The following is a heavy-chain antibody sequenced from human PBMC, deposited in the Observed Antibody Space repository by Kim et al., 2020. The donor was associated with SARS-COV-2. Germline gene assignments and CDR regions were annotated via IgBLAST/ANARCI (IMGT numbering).Heavy chain of an antibody. CDR2: IYSGVGTT. J-gene: IGHJ6*02. Sequence: GGSLRLSCAVSGFTVSSKYMSWVRQAPGKGLEWVSVIYSGVGTTHYADSVKGRFTISRDNSRNTVHLQMNSLRVDDTAVYYCARDAGSYYYSSMDVWGPGTTVTVSS. CDR3: ARDAGSYYYSSMDV. V-gene: IGHV3-53*01. CDR1: GFTVSSKY. D-gene: IGHD3-16*01.